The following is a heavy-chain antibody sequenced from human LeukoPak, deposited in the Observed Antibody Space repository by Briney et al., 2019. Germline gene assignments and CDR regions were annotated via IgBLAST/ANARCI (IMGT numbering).Heavy chain of an antibody. CDR3: ALDRGYSYGYHDY. V-gene: IGHV3-21*01. J-gene: IGHJ4*02. CDR1: GFTFSSYS. D-gene: IGHD5-18*01. Sequence: GGSLRLSCAASGFTFSSYSMNWVRQAPGKGLEWVSSISSSSSYIYYADSVKGRFTISRDNAKNSLYLQMNSLRAEDTAVYYCALDRGYSYGYHDYWGQGTLVTVSS. CDR2: ISSSSSYI.